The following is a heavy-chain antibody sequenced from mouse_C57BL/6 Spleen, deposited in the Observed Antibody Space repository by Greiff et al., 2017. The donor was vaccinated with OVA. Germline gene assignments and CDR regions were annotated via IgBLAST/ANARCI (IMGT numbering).Heavy chain of an antibody. V-gene: IGHV3-1*01. Sequence: DVKLQESGPGMVKPSQSLSLTCTVTGYSITSGYDWHWIRHFPGNKLEWMGYISYSGSTNYNPSLKSRISITHDTSKNHFFLKLNSVTTEDTATYYCARDMGSSGRFAYWGQGTLVTVSA. CDR3: ARDMGSSGRFAY. D-gene: IGHD3-2*02. J-gene: IGHJ3*01. CDR1: GYSITSGYD. CDR2: ISYSGST.